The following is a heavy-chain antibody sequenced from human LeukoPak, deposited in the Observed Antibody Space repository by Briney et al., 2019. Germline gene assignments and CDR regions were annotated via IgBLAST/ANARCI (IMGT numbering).Heavy chain of an antibody. Sequence: ASVKVSCKASGYTFTGYYMHWVRQAPGQGLGWMGWINPNSGGTNYAQKFQGRVTMTRDTSISTAYMELSRLRSDDTAVYYCAPDSPYSSSWYPFDYWGQGTLVTVSS. CDR1: GYTFTGYY. CDR2: INPNSGGT. CDR3: APDSPYSSSWYPFDY. V-gene: IGHV1-2*02. D-gene: IGHD6-13*01. J-gene: IGHJ4*02.